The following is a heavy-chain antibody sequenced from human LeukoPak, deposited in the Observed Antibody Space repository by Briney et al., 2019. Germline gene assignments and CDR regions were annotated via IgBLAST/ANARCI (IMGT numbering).Heavy chain of an antibody. CDR2: IYHSGST. CDR1: GGSIRVAAYS. Sequence: PSETLSLTCTVSGGSIRVAAYSWSWIRQPPGKGLEWIGYIYHSGSTYYNPSLKSRVTISVDRSKNQFSLKLSSVTAADTAVYYCARSVGLAGWFEPWGQGTLVTVSS. D-gene: IGHD1-26*01. V-gene: IGHV4-30-2*01. CDR3: ARSVGLAGWFEP. J-gene: IGHJ5*02.